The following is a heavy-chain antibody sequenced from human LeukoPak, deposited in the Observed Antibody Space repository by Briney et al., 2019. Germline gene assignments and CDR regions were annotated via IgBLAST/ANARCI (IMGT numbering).Heavy chain of an antibody. CDR2: VFHRGDV. V-gene: IGHV4-38-2*02. CDR3: ARFGTRDNCCHPGIDT. CDR1: GCSLSSGFY. D-gene: IGHD1-1*01. J-gene: IGHJ5*02. Sequence: PSETLSLTCTVYGCSLSSGFYWGWIRQPPGKGLEWVATVFHRGDVYYNPSLVRRVTISMDTSKNQLSLRLNSVTAADTALYYCARFGTRDNCCHPGIDTWGQGAPVTVSS.